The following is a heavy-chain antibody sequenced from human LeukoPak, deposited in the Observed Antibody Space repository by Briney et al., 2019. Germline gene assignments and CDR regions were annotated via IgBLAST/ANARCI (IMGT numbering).Heavy chain of an antibody. D-gene: IGHD1-26*01. CDR2: IKQDGSEK. V-gene: IGHV3-7*01. CDR1: GFTFSGYW. J-gene: IGHJ5*02. CDR3: ARDRSGSS. Sequence: PGGSLRLSCAASGFTFSGYWMSWVRQAPGKGLEWVANIKQDGSEKYYVDSVKGRFTISRDNAKDSVYLQMNSLRVEDTAVYYCARDRSGSSWGQGTLVTVSS.